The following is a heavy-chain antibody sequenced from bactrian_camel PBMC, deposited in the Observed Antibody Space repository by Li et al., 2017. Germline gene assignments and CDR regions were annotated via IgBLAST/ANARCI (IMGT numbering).Heavy chain of an antibody. CDR2: LSADGST. CDR3: ETKSDVLGACVW. Sequence: DVQLVESGGGSVAAGGSLRLSCAVSSYTDRSCMGWFRQAAGNEREWVASLSADGSTRFADSVKGRFTLSKDKDKDTVYLQMNSLNPEDTATYSCETKSDVLGACVWWGKGTQVTVS. CDR1: SYTDRSC. D-gene: IGHD1*01. V-gene: IGHV3S40*01. J-gene: IGHJ4*01.